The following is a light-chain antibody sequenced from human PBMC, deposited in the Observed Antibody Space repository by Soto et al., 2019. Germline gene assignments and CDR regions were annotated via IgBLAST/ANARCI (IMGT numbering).Light chain of an antibody. CDR1: TSNIGTKT. CDR3: ATWDDSLDGHVV. CDR2: STT. J-gene: IGLJ2*01. V-gene: IGLV1-44*01. Sequence: QSVLTQPPSTSGAPGQRVTISCSGSTSNIGTKTVNWYHQAPGAAPRLLIYSTTYRPSGIPDRFSGSKSGTSASLAINGLQPDDEGDYYCATWDDSLDGHVVFGGGTKVTVL.